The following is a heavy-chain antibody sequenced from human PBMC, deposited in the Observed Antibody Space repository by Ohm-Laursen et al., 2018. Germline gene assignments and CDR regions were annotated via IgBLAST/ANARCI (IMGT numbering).Heavy chain of an antibody. CDR1: GFTFSNSD. J-gene: IGHJ4*02. V-gene: IGHV3-35*01. Sequence: SLRLSCSASGFTFSNSDMNWVHQAPGKGLEWVSGASWNGSRTHYADSVKGRFIISRDNSRNTLYLQTNSLRAEDTAVYYCARRIAVAGALDYWGQGTLVTVSS. CDR3: ARRIAVAGALDY. CDR2: ASWNGSRT. D-gene: IGHD6-19*01.